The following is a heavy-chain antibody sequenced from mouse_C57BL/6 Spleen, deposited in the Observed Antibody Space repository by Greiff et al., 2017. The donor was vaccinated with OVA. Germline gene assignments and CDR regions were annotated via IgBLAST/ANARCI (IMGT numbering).Heavy chain of an antibody. D-gene: IGHD1-1*01. CDR3: ARDYGSSAYAMDY. J-gene: IGHJ4*01. Sequence: QVQLKESGAGLVQPGASVKLSCKASGYAFSSYWMNWVSQRPGKGLEWIGQIYPGDGDTNYNGKFKGNATRTVDKSSSTAYMQLSSLTAEDSAVDIGARDYGSSAYAMDYWGQGTSVTVSS. V-gene: IGHV1-80*01. CDR1: GYAFSSYW. CDR2: IYPGDGDT.